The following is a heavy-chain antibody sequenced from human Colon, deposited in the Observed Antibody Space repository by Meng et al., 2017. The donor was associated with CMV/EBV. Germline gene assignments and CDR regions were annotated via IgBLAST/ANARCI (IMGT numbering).Heavy chain of an antibody. Sequence: SVKVSCKASGGTFSRYTFNWVRQAPGQGLEWMGRIIPMLGIANYAQKFQGRVTVTAETSTSTAYMELSSLRSEDTAVYYCAIYSGSYGWEAFDIWGQGTMVT. V-gene: IGHV1-69*02. D-gene: IGHD1-26*01. CDR1: GGTFSRYT. CDR2: IIPMLGIA. J-gene: IGHJ3*02. CDR3: AIYSGSYGWEAFDI.